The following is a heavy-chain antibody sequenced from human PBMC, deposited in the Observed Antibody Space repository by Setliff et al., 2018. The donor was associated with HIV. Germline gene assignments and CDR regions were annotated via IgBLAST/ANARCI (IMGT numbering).Heavy chain of an antibody. D-gene: IGHD3-9*01. V-gene: IGHV3-7*01. Sequence: PSETLSLTCAVSGYSISSGYSWGWIRQPPGKGLEWVAKIKQDGSDKYYVDSVKGRFTISRDNDKNSLYLQMNSLRAEDTAVYYCEKNDILTGYYKGVDYWGQGTLVTVSS. J-gene: IGHJ4*02. CDR3: EKNDILTGYYKGVDY. CDR1: GYSISSGYS. CDR2: IKQDGSDK.